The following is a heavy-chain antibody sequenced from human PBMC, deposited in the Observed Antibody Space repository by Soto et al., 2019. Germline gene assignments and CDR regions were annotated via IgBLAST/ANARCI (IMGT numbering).Heavy chain of an antibody. J-gene: IGHJ4*02. CDR1: GFTFSSYA. D-gene: IGHD6-6*01. CDR3: AKRSSSSTFDY. CDR2: ISGSDDRT. Sequence: EVQLLESGGGLVQPGESLRLSCAASGFTFSSYAMSWVRQAPGKGLEWVSVISGSDDRTYYADSLKGRFTISRDNSKNTLDLQMNSLRAEDTAVYYCAKRSSSSTFDYWGQGTLVTVSS. V-gene: IGHV3-23*01.